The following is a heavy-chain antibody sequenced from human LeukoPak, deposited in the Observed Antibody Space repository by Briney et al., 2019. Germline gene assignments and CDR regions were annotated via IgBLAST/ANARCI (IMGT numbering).Heavy chain of an antibody. CDR3: RGIAAAGRFDY. Sequence: GRSLRLSCTASGFTFGDYAMSWVRQAPGKGLEWVGFIRSKAYGGTIEYAASVKGRFTISRDDSKSIAYLQMNSLKTEDTAVYYCRGIAAAGRFDYWGQGTLVTVSS. J-gene: IGHJ4*02. CDR1: GFTFGDYA. D-gene: IGHD6-13*01. V-gene: IGHV3-49*04. CDR2: IRSKAYGGTI.